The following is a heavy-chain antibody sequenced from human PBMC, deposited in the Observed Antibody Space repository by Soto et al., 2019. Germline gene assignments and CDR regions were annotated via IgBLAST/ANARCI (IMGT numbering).Heavy chain of an antibody. Sequence: WVRQMPGKGLEWIGSIYPRDYDIRYSPSLQGQVTISADKSISTAYLQWSSLKASDTAMYHCASQHPLNMHASYIRGQGTLVTVTS. CDR3: ASQHPLNMHASYI. D-gene: IGHD1-1*01. V-gene: IGHV5-51*01. CDR2: IYPRDYDI. J-gene: IGHJ4*02.